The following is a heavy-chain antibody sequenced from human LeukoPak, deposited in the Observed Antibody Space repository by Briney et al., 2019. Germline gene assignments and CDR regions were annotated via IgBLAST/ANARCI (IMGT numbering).Heavy chain of an antibody. V-gene: IGHV1-46*01. CDR1: GYTFTSYY. CDR2: TNPSGGST. D-gene: IGHD3-10*01. CDR3: ARSARFGELFVGYFDY. Sequence: VASVKVSCKASGYTFTSYYMHWVRQAPGQGLEWMGITNPSGGSTSYAQKFDGRVSMIRDMSTSTVYMELSSLRSEDTAVYYCARSARFGELFVGYFDYWGQGTLVTVSS. J-gene: IGHJ4*02.